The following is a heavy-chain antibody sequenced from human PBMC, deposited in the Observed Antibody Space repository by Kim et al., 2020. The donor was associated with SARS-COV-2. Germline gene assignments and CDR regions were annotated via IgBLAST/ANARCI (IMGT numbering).Heavy chain of an antibody. CDR2: ISRSGSTI. CDR3: ARDYYDSSGYYYYYYYGMDV. V-gene: IGHV3-48*03. J-gene: IGHJ6*02. Sequence: GGSLRLSCAASGFTFSSYEMNWVRQAPGKGLEWVSYISRSGSTIYYADSVKGRFTISRDNAKNSLYLQMHSLRAEDTAVYYCARDYYDSSGYYYYYYYGMDVWRQGTTVTVSS. CDR1: GFTFSSYE. D-gene: IGHD3-22*01.